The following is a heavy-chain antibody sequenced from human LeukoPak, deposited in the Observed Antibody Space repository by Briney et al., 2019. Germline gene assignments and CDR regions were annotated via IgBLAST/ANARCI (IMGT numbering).Heavy chain of an antibody. CDR1: GGTFSIYA. CDR2: IIPIFGTA. CDR3: ARQLERLKNWFDP. D-gene: IGHD1-1*01. V-gene: IGHV1-69*13. J-gene: IGHJ5*02. Sequence: SVKVSCKASGGTFSIYAISWVRQAPGQGLEWMGGIIPIFGTANYAQKFQGRVTITADESTSTAYMELSSLRSEDTAVYYCARQLERLKNWFDPWGQGTLVTVSS.